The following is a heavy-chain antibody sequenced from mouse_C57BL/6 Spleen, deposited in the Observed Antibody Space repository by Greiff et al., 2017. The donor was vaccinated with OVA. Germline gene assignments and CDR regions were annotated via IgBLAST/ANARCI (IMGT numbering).Heavy chain of an antibody. CDR2: ILPGSGST. V-gene: IGHV1-9*01. Sequence: VQLQESGAELMKPGASVKLSCKATGYTFTGYWIEWVKQRPGHGLEWIGEILPGSGSTNYNEKFKGKATFTADTSSNTAYMQLSSLTTEDSAIYYCARGGITTVVDFYYAMDYWGQGTSVTVSS. CDR3: ARGGITTVVDFYYAMDY. CDR1: GYTFTGYW. D-gene: IGHD1-1*01. J-gene: IGHJ4*01.